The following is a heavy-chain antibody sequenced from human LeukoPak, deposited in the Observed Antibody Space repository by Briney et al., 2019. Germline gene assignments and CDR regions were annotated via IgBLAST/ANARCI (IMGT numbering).Heavy chain of an antibody. CDR1: GYTFTSYY. D-gene: IGHD2-2*02. J-gene: IGHJ1*01. CDR2: INPSGGST. Sequence: ASVKVSCKASGYTFTSYYMHWVRQAPRQGLEWMGIINPSGGSTSYAQKFQGRVTMTWDTSTSTVYMELSSLRSEDTAVYYCARGSLGVVPAAIRALRHWGQGTLVTVSS. V-gene: IGHV1-46*01. CDR3: ARGSLGVVPAAIRALRH.